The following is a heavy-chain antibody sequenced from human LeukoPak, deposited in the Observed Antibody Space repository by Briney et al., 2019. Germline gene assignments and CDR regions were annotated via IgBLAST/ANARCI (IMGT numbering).Heavy chain of an antibody. CDR2: ISYDGSNK. CDR3: AKGDLGQQWLISYYYYGMDV. Sequence: GRSLRLSCAASGFTFSTYAMHWVRQAPGKGLKWVAIISYDGSNKYYADSVKGRFTISRDNSKNTLYLQMNSLRAEDTAVYYCAKGDLGQQWLISYYYYGMDVWGQGTTVTVSS. V-gene: IGHV3-30-3*01. CDR1: GFTFSTYA. D-gene: IGHD6-19*01. J-gene: IGHJ6*02.